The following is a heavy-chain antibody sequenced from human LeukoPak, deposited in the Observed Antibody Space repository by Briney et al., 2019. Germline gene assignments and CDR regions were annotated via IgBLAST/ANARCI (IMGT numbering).Heavy chain of an antibody. CDR1: GGSMSSYY. V-gene: IGHV4-59*01. J-gene: IGHJ4*02. Sequence: SETLSLTCTVSGGSMSSYYWTWIRQPPGKGLEWVGYIYYSGSTNYNPSLKSRVTMSVDTSKNQFSLNLSSVTAADTAVYYCARGPYSSRYDYWGQGTVVTVSS. D-gene: IGHD6-13*01. CDR2: IYYSGST. CDR3: ARGPYSSRYDY.